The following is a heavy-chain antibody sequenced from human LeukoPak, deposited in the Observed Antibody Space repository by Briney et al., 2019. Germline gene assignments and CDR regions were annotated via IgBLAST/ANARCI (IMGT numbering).Heavy chain of an antibody. Sequence: GGSLRLSCAASGFSFNYAAMTWVRQAPGKGLEWASLISSNGANSYYADSVKGRFTISRDNSKNTLYLQMNSLRAEDTAIYYCAKDIQGSYWGQGTLVTVSS. CDR1: GFSFNYAA. D-gene: IGHD2-21*01. CDR3: AKDIQGSY. CDR2: ISSNGANS. J-gene: IGHJ4*02. V-gene: IGHV3-23*01.